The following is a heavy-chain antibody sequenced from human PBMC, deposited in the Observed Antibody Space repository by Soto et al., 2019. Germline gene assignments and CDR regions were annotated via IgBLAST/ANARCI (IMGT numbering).Heavy chain of an antibody. CDR1: GGSFSGYY. V-gene: IGHV4-34*01. CDR3: ARVSSGWFGSEYGYYYYYGMDV. CDR2: INHSGST. J-gene: IGHJ6*02. Sequence: SETLSLTCAFYGGSFSGYYWTWIRQPPGPGLEWIGEINHSGSTNYNPSLKSRVTISVDTSKNQFSLKLSSVTAADTAVYYCARVSSGWFGSEYGYYYYYGMDVWVQGTTVT. D-gene: IGHD3-10*01.